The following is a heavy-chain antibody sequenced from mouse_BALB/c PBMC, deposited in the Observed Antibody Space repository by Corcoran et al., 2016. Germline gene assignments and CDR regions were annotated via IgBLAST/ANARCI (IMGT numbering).Heavy chain of an antibody. D-gene: IGHD2-3*01. CDR2: MNTNTGEP. CDR1: GNSFTKHG. V-gene: IGHV9-3-1*01. Sequence: QIQLVQSGPELKKPGETITISCKASGNSFTKHGMNWVKQAPGKDLKWMGWMNTNTGEPTYADDFKGRFAFSLETSASTAYLQINNLKNEDTATYFCTDGSYYYIMDFWGQGTSVIVSS. J-gene: IGHJ4*01. CDR3: TDGSYYYIMDF.